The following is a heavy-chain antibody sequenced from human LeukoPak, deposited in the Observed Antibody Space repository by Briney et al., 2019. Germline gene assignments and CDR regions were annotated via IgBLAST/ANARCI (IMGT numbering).Heavy chain of an antibody. J-gene: IGHJ4*02. CDR3: ARGPTDYGGNSRDY. V-gene: IGHV1-2*02. CDR2: INPNSGGT. CDR1: GGTFSSYA. D-gene: IGHD4-23*01. Sequence: ASVKVSCKASGGTFSSYAISWVRQAPGQGLEWMGWINPNSGGTNYAQKFQGRVTMTRDTSISTAYMELSRLRSDDTAVYYCARGPTDYGGNSRDYWGQGTLVTVSS.